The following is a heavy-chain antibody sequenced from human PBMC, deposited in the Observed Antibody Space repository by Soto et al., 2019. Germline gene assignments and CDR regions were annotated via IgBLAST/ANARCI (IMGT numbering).Heavy chain of an antibody. V-gene: IGHV4-59*08. CDR2: IYYSGST. Sequence: QVQLQESGPGLVKPSETLSLTCTVSGGSISSYYWSWIRQPPGKGLEWIGYIYYSGSTNYNPSLKRRVTRSVDTSKNQFSLKLSSVTAADTAVYYCARADGYSSSWYYYYYYMDVWGKGTTVTVSS. J-gene: IGHJ6*03. CDR1: GGSISSYY. D-gene: IGHD6-13*01. CDR3: ARADGYSSSWYYYYYYMDV.